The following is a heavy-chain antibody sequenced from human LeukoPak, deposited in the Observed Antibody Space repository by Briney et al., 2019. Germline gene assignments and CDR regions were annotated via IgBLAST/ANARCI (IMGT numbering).Heavy chain of an antibody. V-gene: IGHV1-24*01. CDR1: GYTLTELS. D-gene: IGHD2-2*01. CDR2: FDPEDGET. Sequence: ASVKVSCKVSGYTLTELSMHWVRQAPGKGLEWMGGFDPEDGETIYAQKFQGRVTMTEDTSTDTAYMELSSLRSEDTAVYYCATVGYCSSTSCPGGFDPWGQGTLVTVSS. CDR3: ATVGYCSSTSCPGGFDP. J-gene: IGHJ5*02.